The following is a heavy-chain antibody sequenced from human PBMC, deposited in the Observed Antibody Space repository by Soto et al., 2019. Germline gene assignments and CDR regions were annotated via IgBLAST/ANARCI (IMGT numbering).Heavy chain of an antibody. CDR1: GFIFSTYD. J-gene: IGHJ2*01. CDR3: AKFRTPDPHYYFEL. D-gene: IGHD1-26*01. Sequence: EEQLLASGGGSAQPGGSLRVSCAASGFIFSTYDMAWVRQAPGKGLEWVSGIKYTGETAYYADSVKGRFTISRDNSRNTLSLEMDNLRVEDTAVYWCAKFRTPDPHYYFELWGRGTLVTVSS. V-gene: IGHV3-23*01. CDR2: IKYTGETA.